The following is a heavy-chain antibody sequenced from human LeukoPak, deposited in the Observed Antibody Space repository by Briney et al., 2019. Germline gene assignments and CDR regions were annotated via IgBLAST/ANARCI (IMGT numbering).Heavy chain of an antibody. J-gene: IGHJ4*02. CDR1: GGSISSSSYY. D-gene: IGHD7-27*01. Sequence: SETLSLTCTVSGGSISSSSYYWGWIRQPPGKGLEWIGSIYYSGSTYYNPSLKSRVTISVDTSKNQFSLKLSSVTAADTAVYYCGRLTGDSLYFDYWGQGTLVTVSS. CDR3: GRLTGDSLYFDY. CDR2: IYYSGST. V-gene: IGHV4-39*01.